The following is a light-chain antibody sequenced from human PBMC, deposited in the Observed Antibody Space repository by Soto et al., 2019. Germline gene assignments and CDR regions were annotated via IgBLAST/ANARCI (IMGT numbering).Light chain of an antibody. CDR1: QSISSY. Sequence: DIQMTQSPSSLSASVGDRVTITCRARQSISSYLNWYQQKPGKVPKLLIYGASSVQSGVPSRFSGGGSGTDFTLTISSLQPEDYAAYYCQQSYSAPWTFGQGTEVEIK. V-gene: IGKV1-39*01. CDR3: QQSYSAPWT. J-gene: IGKJ1*01. CDR2: GAS.